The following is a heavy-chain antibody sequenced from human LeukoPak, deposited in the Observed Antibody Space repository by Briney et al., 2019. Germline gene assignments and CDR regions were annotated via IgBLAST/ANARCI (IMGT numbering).Heavy chain of an antibody. J-gene: IGHJ4*02. D-gene: IGHD3-16*02. Sequence: PSETLSLTCSVSSGSVKSYSWSWIRQPAGKGLEWIGRIYSSGTTNYNPSLKSRLTMSLDTSMSHFSLRLSSVTAADTAVYYCATAGERLDYVWGSYRFDYWGQGTLVTVSS. CDR2: IYSSGTT. V-gene: IGHV4-4*07. CDR1: SGSVKSYS. CDR3: ATAGERLDYVWGSYRFDY.